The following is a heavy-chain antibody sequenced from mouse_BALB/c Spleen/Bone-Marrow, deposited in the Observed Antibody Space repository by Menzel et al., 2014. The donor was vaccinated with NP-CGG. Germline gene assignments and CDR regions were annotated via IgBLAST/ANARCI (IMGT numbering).Heavy chain of an antibody. Sequence: VQLQQSGAELVRPGSSVKISCKVSGYVFSSYWMNWVKQRPGQGLEWIGQIYPGDGDTNYNGRFKGKATLTADKSSSTAYMQLSSLTSEDSAVYFCARKYGDYWGQGTTLTVSS. D-gene: IGHD2-10*02. CDR2: IYPGDGDT. V-gene: IGHV1-80*01. CDR3: ARKYGDY. CDR1: GYVFSSYW. J-gene: IGHJ2*01.